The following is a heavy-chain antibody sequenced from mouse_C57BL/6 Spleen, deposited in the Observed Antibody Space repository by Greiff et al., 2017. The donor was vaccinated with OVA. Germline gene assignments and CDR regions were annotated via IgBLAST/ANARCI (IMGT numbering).Heavy chain of an antibody. CDR1: GYTFTDYE. J-gene: IGHJ2*01. CDR2: IDPETGGT. Sequence: VQLQQSGAELVRPGASVTLSCKASGYTFTDYEMHWVKQTPVHGLEWIGAIDPETGGTAYNQKFKGKAILTADKSSSTAYMELRSLTSEDSAVYYCTRERRGSYYFDYWGQGTTLTVSS. V-gene: IGHV1-15*01. CDR3: TRERRGSYYFDY. D-gene: IGHD3-1*01.